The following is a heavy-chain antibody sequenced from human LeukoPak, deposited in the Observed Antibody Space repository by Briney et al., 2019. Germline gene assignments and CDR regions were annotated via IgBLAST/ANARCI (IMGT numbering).Heavy chain of an antibody. D-gene: IGHD2-2*01. Sequence: ASVKVSCKASGYTFTSYDMNWVRQATGQGLEWMGWMNPNSGNTGYAQNFQGRVTITRNTSISTAYMELSSLRSEDTAVYHCVRGAGFCSSTSCSLGYWGQGTLVTVSS. CDR2: MNPNSGNT. CDR3: VRGAGFCSSTSCSLGY. V-gene: IGHV1-8*03. J-gene: IGHJ4*02. CDR1: GYTFTSYD.